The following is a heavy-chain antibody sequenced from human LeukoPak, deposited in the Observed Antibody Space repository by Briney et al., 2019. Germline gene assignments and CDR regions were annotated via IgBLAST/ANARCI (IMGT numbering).Heavy chain of an antibody. CDR2: IAYDGGNK. V-gene: IGHV3-30-3*01. D-gene: IGHD3-10*01. J-gene: IGHJ6*02. CDR1: GFTFVSFA. CDR3: VKSRSSRVGFYYYYAMDV. Sequence: PGKSLRLSCAASGFTFVSFAMHWVRQAPGKGLEWVAMIAYDGGNKYYADSVRGRFTISKDNSKNTVSLQMDNLRGEDTAVYYCVKSRSSRVGFYYYYAMDVWGQGTTVTVS.